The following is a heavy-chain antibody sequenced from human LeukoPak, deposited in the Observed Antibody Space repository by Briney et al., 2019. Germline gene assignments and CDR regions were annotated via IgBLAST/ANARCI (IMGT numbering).Heavy chain of an antibody. CDR3: AKDLAPAAY. CDR2: ISGSGGST. V-gene: IGHV3-23*01. Sequence: GGSLRLSCAASGFTFSSYALSWVRQAPGKGLEWVSLISGSGGSTYYADSVKGRFTISRDNSKKTLFLQMNSLRAEDTAVYYCAKDLAPAAYWGQGTLVTVSS. CDR1: GFTFSSYA. J-gene: IGHJ4*02. D-gene: IGHD2-2*01.